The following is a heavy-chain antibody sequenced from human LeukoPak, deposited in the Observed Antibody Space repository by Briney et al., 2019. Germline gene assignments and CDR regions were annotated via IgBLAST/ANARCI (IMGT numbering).Heavy chain of an antibody. CDR3: AKANSGTYSGTFDI. CDR2: INWNSRNI. J-gene: IGHJ3*02. Sequence: GGSLRLSCAASGITFENYAMHWVRQAPGKGLEWVSGINWNSRNIGYEDAVRGRFTISRDNAKNSLFLQMNSLKPEDTAMYFCAKANSGTYSGTFDIWGQGTMVTVSS. CDR1: GITFENYA. D-gene: IGHD1-26*01. V-gene: IGHV3-9*01.